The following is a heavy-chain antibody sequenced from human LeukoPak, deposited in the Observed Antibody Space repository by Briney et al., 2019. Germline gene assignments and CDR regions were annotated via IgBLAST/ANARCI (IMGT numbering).Heavy chain of an antibody. D-gene: IGHD6-13*01. Sequence: GESLKISCMGSGYSFTSYWIGWVRQMPGKGLEWMGIIYPGDSHTRYSPSFQGQVTISADKSISTAYLQWSSLKASDTAMYYCARLSPCETVSSWLQHDAFDIWGQGTMVTVSS. V-gene: IGHV5-51*01. CDR3: ARLSPCETVSSWLQHDAFDI. CDR1: GYSFTSYW. J-gene: IGHJ3*02. CDR2: IYPGDSHT.